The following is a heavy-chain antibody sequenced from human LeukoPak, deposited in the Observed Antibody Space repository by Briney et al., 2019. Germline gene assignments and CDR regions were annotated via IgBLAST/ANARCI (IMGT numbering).Heavy chain of an antibody. CDR2: INHSGST. Sequence: SETLSLTCSVYGGSFSGYYWSWIRQPPGKGLEWIGEINHSGSTNYNPSLKSRVTISVDTSKNQFSLKLRSVTAADTAVYYCARGYGGIYFYYMDVWGKGTKVTVSS. CDR1: GGSFSGYY. V-gene: IGHV4-34*01. CDR3: ARGYGGIYFYYMDV. J-gene: IGHJ6*03. D-gene: IGHD5-12*01.